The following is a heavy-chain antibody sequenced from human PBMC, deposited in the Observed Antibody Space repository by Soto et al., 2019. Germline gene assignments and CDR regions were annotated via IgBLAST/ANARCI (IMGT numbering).Heavy chain of an antibody. CDR1: GFTFSSYS. Sequence: GESLKISCAASGFTFSSYSMNWVRQAPGKGLEWVSYISSSSSTIYYADSVKGRFTISRDNAKNTLYLQMNSLRDEDTAVYYCAREDLPGIAVAGTTAFDIWGQGTMVTVSS. CDR3: AREDLPGIAVAGTTAFDI. CDR2: ISSSSSTI. J-gene: IGHJ3*02. V-gene: IGHV3-48*02. D-gene: IGHD6-19*01.